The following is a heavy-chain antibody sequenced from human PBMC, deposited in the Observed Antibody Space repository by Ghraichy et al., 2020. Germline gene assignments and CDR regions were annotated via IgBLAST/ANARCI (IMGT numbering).Heavy chain of an antibody. D-gene: IGHD6-19*01. J-gene: IGHJ3*01. CDR1: GFSFNNYA. V-gene: IGHV3-64*01. CDR3: VRAAIIHVVRDGRAIGWLRGTAFDV. Sequence: GGSLRLSCAASGFSFNNYAMHWVRQAPGKGLEYVSGISNNGDITYYAKSMRGRFTISRDNSNNTLSLQMGSLRIEDMAVYYCVRAAIIHVVRDGRAIGWLRGTAFDVWGQGTMVSVSS. CDR2: ISNNGDIT.